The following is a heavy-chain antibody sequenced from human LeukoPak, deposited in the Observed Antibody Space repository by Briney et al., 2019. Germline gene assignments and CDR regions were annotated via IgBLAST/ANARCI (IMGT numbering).Heavy chain of an antibody. CDR2: ISSSSSYI. CDR1: GFTFSSYS. D-gene: IGHD2-2*01. J-gene: IGHJ6*04. V-gene: IGHV3-21*01. Sequence: GGSLRLSCAASGFTFSSYSMNWVRQAPGKGLEWVSSISSSSSYIYYADSVKGRFTISRDNAKNSLYLQMNSLRAEDTAVYYCARDLYCSSTSCPDYGMDVWDKGPRSPSPQ. CDR3: ARDLYCSSTSCPDYGMDV.